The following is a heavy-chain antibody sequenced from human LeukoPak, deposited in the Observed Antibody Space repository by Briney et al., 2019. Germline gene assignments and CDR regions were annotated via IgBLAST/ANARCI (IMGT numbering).Heavy chain of an antibody. CDR1: GYTFTSYD. CDR3: ARSYTDTSAFDI. D-gene: IGHD5-18*01. Sequence: ASVKVSCKASGYTFTSYDINWVRQATGQGLEWMGWMNPNSGNTGYAQKFQGRVTMTRNTSMSTAYMELSSLRSEDTAVYYCARSYTDTSAFDIWGQGTMVTVSS. V-gene: IGHV1-8*01. J-gene: IGHJ3*02. CDR2: MNPNSGNT.